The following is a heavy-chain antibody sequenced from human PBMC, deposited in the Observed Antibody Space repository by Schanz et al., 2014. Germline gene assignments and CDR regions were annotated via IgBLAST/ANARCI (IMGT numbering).Heavy chain of an antibody. V-gene: IGHV1-8*01. D-gene: IGHD6-13*01. CDR3: ARDGEAAAGCDY. CDR2: MNSKTGNT. Sequence: QVQLVQSGAEVKKPGASVRVSCKASGYSFTTYDVNWVRQAPGQGLEWMGWMNSKTGNTGYAQRFQGRVTMTRDTSTSTVYMELSSLRSEDTAVYYCARDGEAAAGCDYWGQGTLVTVSS. CDR1: GYSFTTYD. J-gene: IGHJ4*02.